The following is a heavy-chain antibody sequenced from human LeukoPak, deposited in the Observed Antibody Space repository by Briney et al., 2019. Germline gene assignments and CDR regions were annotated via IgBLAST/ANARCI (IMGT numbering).Heavy chain of an antibody. D-gene: IGHD5-18*01. J-gene: IGHJ6*03. CDR3: ARTTEGGYTYGYFYYYYMDV. V-gene: IGHV4-59*11. Sequence: SETLSLTCTVSGGSISSHYWSWIRQPAGKGLEWIGYIYYSGSTNYNPSPKSRVTISVDTSKNQFSLKLTSVTAADTAVYYCARTTEGGYTYGYFYYYYMDVWGKGTTVTISS. CDR1: GGSISSHY. CDR2: IYYSGST.